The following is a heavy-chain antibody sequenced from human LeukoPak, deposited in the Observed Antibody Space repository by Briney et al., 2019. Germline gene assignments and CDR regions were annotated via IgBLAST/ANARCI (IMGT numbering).Heavy chain of an antibody. J-gene: IGHJ5*02. V-gene: IGHV1-18*01. D-gene: IGHD2-8*02. CDR3: ARVTILVATGTDWFDP. CDR1: GYTFTSYG. Sequence: GASVKVSCKASGYTFTSYGISWVRQAPGQGLEWMGWISAYNGNTNYAQKLQGRVTMTTDTSTSTAYMELRSLRSDDTAVYYCARVTILVATGTDWFDPWGQETLVTVSS. CDR2: ISAYNGNT.